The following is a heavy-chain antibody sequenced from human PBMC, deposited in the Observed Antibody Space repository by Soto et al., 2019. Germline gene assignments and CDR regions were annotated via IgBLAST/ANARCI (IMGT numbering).Heavy chain of an antibody. CDR3: ASLYCSGGSCYSEWYYYGMDV. D-gene: IGHD2-15*01. CDR2: ISYDGSNK. V-gene: IGHV3-30-3*01. Sequence: PGGSLRLSCAASGFTFSSYAMHWVRQAPGKGLEWVAVISYDGSNKYYADSVKGRFTISRDNSKNTLYLQMNSLRAEDTAVYYCASLYCSGGSCYSEWYYYGMDVWGQGTTVTVSS. J-gene: IGHJ6*02. CDR1: GFTFSSYA.